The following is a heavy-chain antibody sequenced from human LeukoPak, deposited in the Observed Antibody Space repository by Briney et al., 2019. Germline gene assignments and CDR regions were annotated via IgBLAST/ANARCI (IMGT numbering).Heavy chain of an antibody. Sequence: PSETLSLTCTVSGGSISSGDYYWSWIRQPPGKGLEWIGEINHSGSTNYNPSLKSRVTISVDTSKNQFSLKLSSVTAADTAVYYCARGTRGPYVLTPTRDDEYYFDYWGQGTLVTVSS. V-gene: IGHV4-39*07. J-gene: IGHJ4*02. CDR2: INHSGST. CDR3: ARGTRGPYVLTPTRDDEYYFDY. CDR1: GGSISSGDYY. D-gene: IGHD1-1*01.